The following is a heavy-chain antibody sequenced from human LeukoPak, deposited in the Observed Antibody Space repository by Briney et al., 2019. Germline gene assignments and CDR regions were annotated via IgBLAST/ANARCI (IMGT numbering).Heavy chain of an antibody. CDR1: GYTFTSYY. CDR3: ARPPRTNYYDSSGYPKFCFPH. CDR2: INPSGGST. J-gene: IGHJ4*02. V-gene: IGHV1-46*01. Sequence: ASVKVSCKASGYTFTSYYMHWVRQAPGQGLELMGIINPSGGSTIYAQKFQGKVTMTRDTSTSTVYMELSSLRSEDTAVYYCARPPRTNYYDSSGYPKFCFPHWGQGTLVTVSS. D-gene: IGHD3-22*01.